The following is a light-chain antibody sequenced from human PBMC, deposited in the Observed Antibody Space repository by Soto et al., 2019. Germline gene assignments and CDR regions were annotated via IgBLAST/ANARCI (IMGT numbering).Light chain of an antibody. CDR1: QSVRSN. CDR2: GAS. CDR3: KQDDNWPPLYA. J-gene: IGKJ2*01. Sequence: EIVMTQSPATLSVSPGERATLSCRASQSVRSNLAWYHQKPGQAHRLLSYGASNRATGIPARFSGSGSGTEFTLTISSLSSEDFAVYYCKQDDNWPPLYAFGQGTKLEIK. V-gene: IGKV3-15*01.